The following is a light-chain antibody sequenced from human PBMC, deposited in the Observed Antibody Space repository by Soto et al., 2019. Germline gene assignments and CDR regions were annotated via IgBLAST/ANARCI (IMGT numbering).Light chain of an antibody. CDR1: TGAVTSGHY. J-gene: IGLJ3*02. CDR3: LLSYSGARGV. Sequence: QAVVTQETSLTVSPGGTVTLTCGSSTGAVTSGHYPYWFQQKPGQAPRTLIYDTSNKHSWTPARCSGSLLGGKAALTLSGAQPEDEAEYYCLLSYSGARGVFGGGTKLTVL. V-gene: IGLV7-46*01. CDR2: DTS.